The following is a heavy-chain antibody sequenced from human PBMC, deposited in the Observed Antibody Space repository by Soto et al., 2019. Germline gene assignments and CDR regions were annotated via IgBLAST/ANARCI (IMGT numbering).Heavy chain of an antibody. Sequence: GASVKVSCTASGYTYTSYAMHWVRQAPEQRLEWMGWINAGNGNTKYSQKFQGRVTITRDTSASTAYMELSSLRSEDTAVYYCASGATGGIVVVPAAMPYYYYGMDVWGQGTTVTVSS. V-gene: IGHV1-3*01. J-gene: IGHJ6*02. D-gene: IGHD2-2*01. CDR2: INAGNGNT. CDR1: GYTYTSYA. CDR3: ASGATGGIVVVPAAMPYYYYGMDV.